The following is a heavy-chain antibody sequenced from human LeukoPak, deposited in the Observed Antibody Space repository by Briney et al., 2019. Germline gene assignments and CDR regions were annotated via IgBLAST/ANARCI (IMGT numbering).Heavy chain of an antibody. D-gene: IGHD2-15*01. CDR3: ASRYCSGGSCYGPVNY. J-gene: IGHJ4*02. CDR2: INHSGST. Sequence: SETLSLICAVYGGSFSGYYWSWIRQPPGKGLEWIGEINHSGSTNYNPSLKSRVTISVDTSKNQFSLKLSSVTAADTAVYYCASRYCSGGSCYGPVNYWGQGTLVTVSS. V-gene: IGHV4-34*01. CDR1: GGSFSGYY.